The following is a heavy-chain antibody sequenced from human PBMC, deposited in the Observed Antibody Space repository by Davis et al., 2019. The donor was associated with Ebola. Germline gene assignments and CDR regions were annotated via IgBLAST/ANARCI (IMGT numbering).Heavy chain of an antibody. D-gene: IGHD1/OR15-1a*01. CDR1: GFTFSSYA. V-gene: IGHV3-23*01. Sequence: GESLKISCAASGFTFSSYAMSWVRQAPGKGLEWVSAISGSGGSTYYADSVKGRFTISRDNSKNTLYLQMNSLRAEDTAVYYCAREMRGTADSHWGQGTLVTVSS. CDR2: ISGSGGST. CDR3: AREMRGTADSH. J-gene: IGHJ4*02.